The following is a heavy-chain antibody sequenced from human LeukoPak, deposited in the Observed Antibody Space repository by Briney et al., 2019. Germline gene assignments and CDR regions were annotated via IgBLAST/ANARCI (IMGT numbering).Heavy chain of an antibody. CDR2: ISGSGGST. D-gene: IGHD2-15*01. J-gene: IGHJ6*03. V-gene: IGHV3-23*01. CDR1: GFTFSSYA. Sequence: GGSLRLSCEASGFTFSSYAMSWVRQAPGKGLEWVSAISGSGGSTYYADSVKGRFTISRDNSKNTLYLQMNSLGAEDTAVYYCAKESEVAATYYYYYYMDVWGKGTTVTVSS. CDR3: AKESEVAATYYYYYYMDV.